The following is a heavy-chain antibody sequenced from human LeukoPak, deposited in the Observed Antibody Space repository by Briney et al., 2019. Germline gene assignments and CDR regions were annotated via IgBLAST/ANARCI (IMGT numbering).Heavy chain of an antibody. CDR2: ISSSGSTI. Sequence: GGSLRLSCAASGFTFSDYYMSWIRQAPGKGLEWVSYISSSGSTIYYADSVKGRFTISRDNAKNSLYLQMNSLRAEDTAVYYCARVLDDYYYYYGMDVWGQGTTVTVSS. CDR3: ARVLDDYYYYYGMDV. D-gene: IGHD3/OR15-3a*01. J-gene: IGHJ6*02. V-gene: IGHV3-11*01. CDR1: GFTFSDYY.